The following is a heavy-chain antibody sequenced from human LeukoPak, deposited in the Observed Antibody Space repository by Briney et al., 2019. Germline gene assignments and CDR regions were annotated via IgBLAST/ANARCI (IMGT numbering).Heavy chain of an antibody. J-gene: IGHJ4*02. Sequence: GGSLRLSCAASGFTVTSNHMNWVRQAPGKGLEWVSIIYTGGTTHYADSLKDRFTIPRDDSINTLYLQMNSLRAEDTAVYYCARDSSSYYFDCWGQGTLVTVSS. CDR2: IYTGGTT. V-gene: IGHV3-66*01. CDR1: GFTVTSNH. CDR3: ARDSSSYYFDC. D-gene: IGHD6-6*01.